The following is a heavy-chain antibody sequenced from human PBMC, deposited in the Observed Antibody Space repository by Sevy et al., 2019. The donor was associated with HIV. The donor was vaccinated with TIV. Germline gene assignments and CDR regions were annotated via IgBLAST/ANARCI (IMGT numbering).Heavy chain of an antibody. CDR1: GGSFSGYY. CDR2: INHSGST. V-gene: IGHV4-34*01. Sequence: SETLSLTCAVYGGSFSGYYWSWIRQPPGKGLEWIGEINHSGSTNYNPSLKSRVTMSVDTSKNQFSLKLSSVTAADTAVYYCARVGRSGYYYYYYGMDVWGQGTTVTVSS. D-gene: IGHD3-3*01. CDR3: ARVGRSGYYYYYYGMDV. J-gene: IGHJ6*02.